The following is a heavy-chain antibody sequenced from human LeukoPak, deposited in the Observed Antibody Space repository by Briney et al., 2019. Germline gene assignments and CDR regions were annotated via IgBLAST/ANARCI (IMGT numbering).Heavy chain of an antibody. V-gene: IGHV4-59*01. CDR1: GGSISSYY. J-gene: IGHJ3*02. D-gene: IGHD6-13*01. CDR2: IYYSGST. Sequence: SETLSLTCTVSGGSISSYYWSWIRQPPGKGLEWIGYIYYSGSTNYNPSLKSRVTISVDTSKNQFSLKLSSVNAADTAVYYCARVGKSSWSGRDAFDIWGQGTMVTVSS. CDR3: ARVGKSSWSGRDAFDI.